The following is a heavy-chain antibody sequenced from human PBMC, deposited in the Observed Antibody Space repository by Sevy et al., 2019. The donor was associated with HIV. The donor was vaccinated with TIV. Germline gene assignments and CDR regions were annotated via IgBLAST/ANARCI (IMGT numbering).Heavy chain of an antibody. CDR3: VKGPNPAVKTYYALDV. V-gene: IGHV3-30*02. Sequence: GGSLRLSCAASGFIFKSYGMHWVRQAPGKGLEWVTFIRNDGSTKYYADSVRGRLTASRDNYKNTLYLQMKSLRPADTAVYYCVKGPNPAVKTYYALDVWGQGTTVTVSS. CDR1: GFIFKSYG. J-gene: IGHJ6*02. CDR2: IRNDGSTK. D-gene: IGHD4-17*01.